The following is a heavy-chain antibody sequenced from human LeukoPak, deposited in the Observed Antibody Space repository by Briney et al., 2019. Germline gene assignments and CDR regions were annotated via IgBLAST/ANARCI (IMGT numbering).Heavy chain of an antibody. CDR2: ISSSGSTI. J-gene: IGHJ4*02. D-gene: IGHD1-20*01. V-gene: IGHV3-48*03. CDR1: GFTFSSYE. CDR3: ARAHNWKHGSVDF. Sequence: GGSLRLSCAASGFTFSSYEMNWVRQAPGKGLEWVSYISSSGSTIYYADSVKGRFTFSRDNAKNSLYLQMNSLRAEDTGVYYCARAHNWKHGSVDFWGEGTLVTVSS.